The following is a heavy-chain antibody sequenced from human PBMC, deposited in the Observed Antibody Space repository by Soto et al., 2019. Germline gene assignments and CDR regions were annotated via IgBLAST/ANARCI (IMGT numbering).Heavy chain of an antibody. V-gene: IGHV3-30*18. CDR3: AKDSRKITMVRGNNWFDP. CDR1: GFTFSSYG. CDR2: ISYDGSNK. D-gene: IGHD3-10*01. Sequence: QVQLVESGGGVVQPGRSLRLSCAASGFTFSSYGMHWVRQAPGKGLEWVAVISYDGSNKYYADSVKGRFTISRDNSKNTLYLQMNSLRAKDTAVYYCAKDSRKITMVRGNNWFDPWGQGTLVTVSS. J-gene: IGHJ5*02.